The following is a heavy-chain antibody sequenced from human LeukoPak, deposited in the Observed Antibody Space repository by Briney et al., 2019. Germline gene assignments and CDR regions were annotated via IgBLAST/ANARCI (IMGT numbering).Heavy chain of an antibody. J-gene: IGHJ4*02. D-gene: IGHD6-13*01. CDR3: ARVPYSSSL. Sequence: SETLSLTCAVYGGSFSGYYWSWIRQPPGKGLEWIGEINHSGSTSYNPSLKSRVTISVDTSKNQFSLKLSSVTAADTAVYYCARVPYSSSLWGQGTLVTVSS. CDR1: GGSFSGYY. V-gene: IGHV4-34*01. CDR2: INHSGST.